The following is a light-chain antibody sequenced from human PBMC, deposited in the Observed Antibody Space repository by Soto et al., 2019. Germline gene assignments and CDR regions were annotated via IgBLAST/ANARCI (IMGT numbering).Light chain of an antibody. CDR1: SSDVVDYNY. J-gene: IGLJ2*01. CDR2: EVT. Sequence: QSALTQPASVSGSPGQSITISCTGTSSDVVDYNYFSWYQHHPGKAPKLMIYEVTNRPSGVSSRFSGSMSGNTASLTNSGLQAEDEADYYCSSFTMSSTVVFGAGTKLTVL. CDR3: SSFTMSSTVV. V-gene: IGLV2-14*01.